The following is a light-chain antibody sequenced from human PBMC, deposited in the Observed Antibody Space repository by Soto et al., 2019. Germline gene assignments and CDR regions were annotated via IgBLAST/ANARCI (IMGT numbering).Light chain of an antibody. Sequence: DIQMTQSPSSLSASVGDRVTITCQASQDISNYLNWYQQKPGKAPKLLIYDASNLETGVPSRFSGRGSGKDFTFTISSLQPEDIATYYCKQYDNLLTFGGGTKVEIK. CDR3: KQYDNLLT. J-gene: IGKJ4*01. CDR1: QDISNY. V-gene: IGKV1-33*01. CDR2: DAS.